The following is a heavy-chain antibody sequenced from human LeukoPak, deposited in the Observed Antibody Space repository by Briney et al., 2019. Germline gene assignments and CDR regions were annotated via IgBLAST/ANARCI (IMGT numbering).Heavy chain of an antibody. Sequence: GGSLRLSCAASGFTFSNAWMTWVRQAPGKGLEWVSVISGSGGITLYADSVEGRFTTSRDNSKNTLYLQMNSLRAEDTALYYCARGSYGDYDGWGQGTLVTVSS. CDR2: ISGSGGIT. D-gene: IGHD4-17*01. CDR1: GFTFSNAW. J-gene: IGHJ4*02. V-gene: IGHV3-23*01. CDR3: ARGSYGDYDG.